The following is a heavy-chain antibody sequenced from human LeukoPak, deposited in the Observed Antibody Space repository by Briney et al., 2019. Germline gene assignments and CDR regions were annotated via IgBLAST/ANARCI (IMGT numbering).Heavy chain of an antibody. J-gene: IGHJ5*02. Sequence: SETLSLTCTVSGGSISSSSYYWGSIRQPTGKGLEWIGSIYYSGSTYYNPSVKSRVTISVDTSKNQFSLKLSSVTAADTAVYYCARDIVVVVAATGGRNWFDPWGQGTLVTVSS. V-gene: IGHV4-39*02. D-gene: IGHD2-15*01. CDR1: GGSISSSSYY. CDR2: IYYSGST. CDR3: ARDIVVVVAATGGRNWFDP.